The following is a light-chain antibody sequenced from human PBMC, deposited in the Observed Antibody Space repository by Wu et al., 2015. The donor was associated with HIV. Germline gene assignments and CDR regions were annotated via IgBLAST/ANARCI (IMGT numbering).Light chain of an antibody. J-gene: IGKJ3*01. V-gene: IGKV1-5*03. CDR3: QQLSNFPFT. CDR1: QSISSW. CDR2: KAS. Sequence: DIQMTQSPSTLSASVGDRVTITCRASQSISSWLAWYQQKPGKAPKLLIYKASSLESGVPSRFSGSGSGTEFTLTISSLQPDDFATYYCQQLSNFPFTFGPGTKVDFK.